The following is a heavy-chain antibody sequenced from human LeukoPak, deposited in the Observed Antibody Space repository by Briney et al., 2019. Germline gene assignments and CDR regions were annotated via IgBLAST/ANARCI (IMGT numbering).Heavy chain of an antibody. Sequence: GGSLRLSCAASGFTFSGCDMYWVRQAPGKGLEWVAIIWYDGTNKYYVDSVQGRFTISRDNSKNTLYLQMNSLRAEDTAVYYCARRPSADSSSWYQDYYYGIDVWGQGTTVTVSS. CDR2: IWYDGTNK. D-gene: IGHD6-13*01. CDR1: GFTFSGCD. CDR3: ARRPSADSSSWYQDYYYGIDV. V-gene: IGHV3-33*01. J-gene: IGHJ6*02.